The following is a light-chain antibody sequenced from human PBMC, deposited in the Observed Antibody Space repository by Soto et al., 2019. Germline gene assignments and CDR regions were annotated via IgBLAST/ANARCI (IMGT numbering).Light chain of an antibody. V-gene: IGLV2-14*03. CDR3: SSYAASSTL. J-gene: IGLJ3*02. CDR1: SSDIGSYNY. Sequence: QSALTQPASLSGSPGQSITISCTGTSSDIGSYNYVSWYQQHPGNTPKLMIFDVSYRPSGISDRFSGSKSGNTASLTISGLQPEDEADSYCSSYAASSTLFGGGTKVTVL. CDR2: DVS.